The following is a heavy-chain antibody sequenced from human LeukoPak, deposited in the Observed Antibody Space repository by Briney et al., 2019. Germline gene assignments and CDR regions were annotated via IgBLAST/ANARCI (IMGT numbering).Heavy chain of an antibody. Sequence: GGSLRLSCAASGFTFSSYGMHWVRQAPGKGLEWVSTIIGSGGSTYYADSVKGRFTISRDNSKNTLYLQMNSLRAEDTAVYYCAKGMAAMGDYWGQGTLVTVSS. J-gene: IGHJ4*02. CDR3: AKGMAAMGDY. D-gene: IGHD5-24*01. CDR2: IIGSGGST. CDR1: GFTFSSYG. V-gene: IGHV3-23*01.